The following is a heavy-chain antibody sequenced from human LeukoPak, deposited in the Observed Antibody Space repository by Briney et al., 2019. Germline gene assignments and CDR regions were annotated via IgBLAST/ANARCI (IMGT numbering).Heavy chain of an antibody. CDR2: IYYSGST. J-gene: IGHJ4*02. CDR1: GGSISSGDYY. CDR3: ARATYYYGSGSND. D-gene: IGHD3-10*01. Sequence: SETLSLTCTVSGGSISSGDYYWSWIRQPPGKGLEWVGYIYYSGSTYYNPSLKSRVTISVDTSKNQFSLKLSSVTAADTAVYYCARATYYYGSGSNDWGQGTLVTVSS. V-gene: IGHV4-30-4*01.